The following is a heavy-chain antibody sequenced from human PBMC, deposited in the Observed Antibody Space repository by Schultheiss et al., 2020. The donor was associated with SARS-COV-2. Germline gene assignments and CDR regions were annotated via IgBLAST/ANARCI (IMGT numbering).Heavy chain of an antibody. D-gene: IGHD5-18*01. CDR3: ARISGYSYGQGYFDY. V-gene: IGHV3-48*01. CDR2: ISSSSSTI. J-gene: IGHJ4*02. Sequence: GGSLRLSCAASGFTFSSYSMNWVRQAPGKGLEWVSYISSSSSTIYYADSVKGRFTISRDNAKNSLYLQMNSLRAEDTAVYYCARISGYSYGQGYFDYWGQGTLVTVSS. CDR1: GFTFSSYS.